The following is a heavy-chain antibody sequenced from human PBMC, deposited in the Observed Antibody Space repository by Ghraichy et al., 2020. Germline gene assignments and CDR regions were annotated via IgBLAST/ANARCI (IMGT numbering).Heavy chain of an antibody. V-gene: IGHV3-48*01. CDR2: ISSSSSTI. CDR3: ARDPPSYYDILTGVTWVGMDV. D-gene: IGHD3-9*01. Sequence: GGSLRLSCAASGFTFSSYSMNWVRQAPGKGLEWVSYISSSSSTIYYADSVKGRFTISRDNAKNSLYLQMNSLRAEDTAVYYCARDPPSYYDILTGVTWVGMDVWGQGTTVTVSS. CDR1: GFTFSSYS. J-gene: IGHJ6*02.